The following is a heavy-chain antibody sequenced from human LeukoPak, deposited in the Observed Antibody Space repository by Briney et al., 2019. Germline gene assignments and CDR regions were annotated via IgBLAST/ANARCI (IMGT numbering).Heavy chain of an antibody. J-gene: IGHJ4*02. D-gene: IGHD4-17*01. CDR1: GDSINSYD. CDR3: ARGYDYGDYPWGY. V-gene: IGHV4-59*08. CDR2: IYYSGST. Sequence: SETLSPTCTVSGDSINSYDWSWIRQSPGKGLEWIGYIYYSGSTNYNPSLKSRVTISVDTSKNQFSLKLSSVTAADTAVYYCARGYDYGDYPWGYWGQGTLVTVSS.